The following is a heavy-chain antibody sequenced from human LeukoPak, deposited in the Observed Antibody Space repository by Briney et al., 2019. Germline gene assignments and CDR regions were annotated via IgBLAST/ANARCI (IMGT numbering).Heavy chain of an antibody. J-gene: IGHJ3*02. D-gene: IGHD1-26*01. CDR2: IYYSGST. CDR1: GGSISSSSYY. CDR3: AREGRGWELLGAFDI. Sequence: SETLSLTCTVSGGSISSSSYYWGWIRQPPGKGLEWIGSIYYSGSTYYNPSLKSRVTISVDTSKNQFSLKLSSVTAADTAVYYCAREGRGWELLGAFDIWGQGTMVTVSS. V-gene: IGHV4-39*07.